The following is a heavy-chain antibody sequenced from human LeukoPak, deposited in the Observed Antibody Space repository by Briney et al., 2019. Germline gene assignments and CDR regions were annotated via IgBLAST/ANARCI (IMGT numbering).Heavy chain of an antibody. J-gene: IGHJ3*01. CDR1: GFTFSVAA. D-gene: IGHD5-24*01. V-gene: IGHV3-23*01. CDR2: IGASGEST. CDR3: AKDIQLST. Sequence: GGSLRLSCAASGFTFSVAAMTWVRQAPGKGLEWVSLIGASGESTYYADSVKGQFTISRDNSKNTLSLQMNSLRVEDTAMYFCAKDIQLSTWGLGTMVTASS.